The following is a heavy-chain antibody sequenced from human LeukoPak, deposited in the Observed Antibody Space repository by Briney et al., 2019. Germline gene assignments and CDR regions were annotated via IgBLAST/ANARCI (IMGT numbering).Heavy chain of an antibody. D-gene: IGHD4-17*01. CDR2: INPNTGGT. CDR3: ARGPKGDYERKKDWFDP. Sequence: ASVKVSCKASGYTFTGYYMHWVRQAPGQGLEWMGWINPNTGGTNYAQTFQGRVTMTRDTSISTAYMELSRLRSDDTAVYYCARGPKGDYERKKDWFDPWGQGTLVTVSS. V-gene: IGHV1-2*02. CDR1: GYTFTGYY. J-gene: IGHJ5*02.